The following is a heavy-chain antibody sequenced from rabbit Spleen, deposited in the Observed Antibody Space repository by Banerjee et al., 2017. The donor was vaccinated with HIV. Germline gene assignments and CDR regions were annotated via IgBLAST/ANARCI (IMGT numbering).Heavy chain of an antibody. V-gene: IGHV1S40*01. D-gene: IGHD1-1*01. CDR2: IDTGSSGFT. CDR1: GFSFSSSYD. J-gene: IGHJ6*01. CDR3: ARDTSSSFSSYGMDL. Sequence: VESGGGLVKPGASLTLTCKASGFSFSSSYDMCWVRQAPGKGLEWIGCIDTGSSGFTYFATWAKGRFTCSKTSSTTVTLQMTRLTAADTATYFCARDTSSSFSSYGMDLWAQGPSSPS.